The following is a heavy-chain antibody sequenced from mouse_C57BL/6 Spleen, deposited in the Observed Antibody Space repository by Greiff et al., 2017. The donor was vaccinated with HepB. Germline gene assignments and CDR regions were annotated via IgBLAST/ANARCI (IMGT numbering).Heavy chain of an antibody. CDR2: INYDGSST. V-gene: IGHV5-16*01. D-gene: IGHD1-1*01. CDR3: ARDHGSFFVY. CDR1: GFTFSDYY. J-gene: IGHJ2*01. Sequence: EVKLVESEGGLVQPGSSMKLSCTASGFTFSDYYMAWVRQVPEKGLEWVANINYDGSSTYYLDSLKSRFIISRDNAKNILYLQMSSLKSEDTATYYCARDHGSFFVYWGQGTTLTVSS.